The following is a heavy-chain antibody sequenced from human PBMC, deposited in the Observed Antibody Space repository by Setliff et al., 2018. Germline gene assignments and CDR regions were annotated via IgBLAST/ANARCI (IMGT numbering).Heavy chain of an antibody. D-gene: IGHD1-1*01. J-gene: IGHJ4*02. CDR3: ARDGHNVYYFDY. CDR1: GFNFNKYW. Sequence: GGSLRLSCTVYGFNFNKYWMHWVRQAPGKGLVWVSRINSDGSSTNYADSVKGQFTVSRDNAKNTLYLQMNSLRAEDTAVYYCARDGHNVYYFDYWGLGTLVTVSS. CDR2: INSDGSST. V-gene: IGHV3-74*01.